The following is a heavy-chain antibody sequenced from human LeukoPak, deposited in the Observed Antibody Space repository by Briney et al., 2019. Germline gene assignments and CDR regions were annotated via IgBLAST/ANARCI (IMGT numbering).Heavy chain of an antibody. CDR3: ARDYRLNQEATDY. J-gene: IGHJ4*02. Sequence: ASVKVSCKASGYTCTGYYMHWARQSPGQGLEWMGWINPNSVCTNYAQKFQGSVTMTRDTSISTAYMAPSTLRSNATAVSYCARDYRLNQEATDYWGQGTLVTVSS. V-gene: IGHV1-2*02. CDR1: GYTCTGYY. CDR2: INPNSVCT. D-gene: IGHD1-26*01.